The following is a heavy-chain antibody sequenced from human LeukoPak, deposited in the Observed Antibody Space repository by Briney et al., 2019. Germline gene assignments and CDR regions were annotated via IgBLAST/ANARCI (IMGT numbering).Heavy chain of an antibody. J-gene: IGHJ4*02. CDR2: INPNSGGT. CDR1: GYTFTGYY. D-gene: IGHD3-10*01. Sequence: ASVKVSCKASGYTFTGYYMHWVRQAPGQGLEWMGWINPNSGGTNYAQKFQGRVTMTGDTSTSTVYMELSSLRSEDTAMYYCARTYGSGSYYKYYYDYWGQGALVTVSS. V-gene: IGHV1-2*02. CDR3: ARTYGSGSYYKYYYDY.